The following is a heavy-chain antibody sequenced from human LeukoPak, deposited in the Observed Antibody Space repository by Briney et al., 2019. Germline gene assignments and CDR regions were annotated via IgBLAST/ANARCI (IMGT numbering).Heavy chain of an antibody. J-gene: IGHJ2*01. D-gene: IGHD5-24*01. CDR1: GGSIGSYY. V-gene: IGHV4-4*07. CDR3: ARVEMATTGGFYFDL. CDR2: IYTSGST. Sequence: SETLSLTCTVSGGSIGSYYWSWIRQPAGKGLEWIGRIYTSGSTNYNPSLKSRVTMSVDTSKNQFSLKLSSVTAADTAVYYCARVEMATTGGFYFDLWGRGTLVTVSS.